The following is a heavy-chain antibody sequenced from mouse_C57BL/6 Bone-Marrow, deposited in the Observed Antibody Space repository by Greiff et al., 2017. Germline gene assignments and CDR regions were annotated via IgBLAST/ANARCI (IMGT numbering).Heavy chain of an antibody. Sequence: VQLKESGAELVRPGASVKLSCTASGFNIKDDYMHWVKQRPEQGLEWIGWIDPENGDTEYASKFQGKATITADTSSNTAYLQLSSLTSEDTAVYYCTTCYGNYEFAYWGQGTLVTVSA. CDR2: IDPENGDT. J-gene: IGHJ3*01. V-gene: IGHV14-4*01. D-gene: IGHD2-1*01. CDR3: TTCYGNYEFAY. CDR1: GFNIKDDY.